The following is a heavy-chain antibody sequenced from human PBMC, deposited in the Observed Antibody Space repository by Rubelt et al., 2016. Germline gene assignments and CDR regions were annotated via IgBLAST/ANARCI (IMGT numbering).Heavy chain of an antibody. CDR2: IDRSGNT. V-gene: IGHV4-4*02. J-gene: IGHJ4*02. CDR3: ASAGTYRAFQLCDY. Sequence: QVQLQESGPGLVKPSGTLSLTCAVSGGSISSDDKWTWVRQPPGKELEWIGEIDRSGNTNYNPPLKSRVTTSVDKSMNKFSLDLGSVTAADTSGYYCASAGTYRAFQLCDYWGQGTLVTGSS. D-gene: IGHD2-2*01. CDR1: GGSISSDDK.